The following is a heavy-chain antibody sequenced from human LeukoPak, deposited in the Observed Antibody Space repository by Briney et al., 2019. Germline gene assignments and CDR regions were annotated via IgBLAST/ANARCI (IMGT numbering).Heavy chain of an antibody. D-gene: IGHD3-22*01. CDR1: GFTFSTSG. CDR2: IWFDGSNK. CDR3: AKGSYYDSSGSFYFDY. V-gene: IGHV3-33*06. Sequence: GGSLRLSCAASGFTFSTSGMHWVRQAPGKGLEWVAVIWFDGSNKHYADSVKGRFTISRDNSKNTLYVQVNSLGTEDTAAYYCAKGSYYDSSGSFYFDYWGQGTLVTVSS. J-gene: IGHJ4*02.